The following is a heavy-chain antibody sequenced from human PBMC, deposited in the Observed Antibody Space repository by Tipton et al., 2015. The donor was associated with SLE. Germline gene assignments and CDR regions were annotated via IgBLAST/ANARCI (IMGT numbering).Heavy chain of an antibody. V-gene: IGHV4-34*09. CDR2: INHSGST. Sequence: TLSLTCAVYGGSFSGYYWSWIRQPPGKGLEWIGEINHSGSTYYNPSLKSRVTISVDTSKNQFSLKLSSVTAADTAVYYCARDPSDGTGDGYFDLWGRGTLVTVSS. D-gene: IGHD3/OR15-3a*01. CDR1: GGSFSGYY. CDR3: ARDPSDGTGDGYFDL. J-gene: IGHJ2*01.